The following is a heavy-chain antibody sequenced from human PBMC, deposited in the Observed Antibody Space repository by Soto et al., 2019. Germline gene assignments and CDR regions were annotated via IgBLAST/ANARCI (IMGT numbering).Heavy chain of an antibody. V-gene: IGHV3-23*01. CDR1: GFTFSAYA. D-gene: IGHD6-13*01. CDR3: ARQEYVTTWYLKY. Sequence: EMQLLESGGGVVQPGGSLRLSCAASGFTFSAYAMSWVRQAPGKGLEWVSVISGSGGATYYADSVKGRFTISRDNSKNTLYLQMNSLRAEDTAVYYCARQEYVTTWYLKYWGQGTLVTVSS. J-gene: IGHJ4*02. CDR2: ISGSGGAT.